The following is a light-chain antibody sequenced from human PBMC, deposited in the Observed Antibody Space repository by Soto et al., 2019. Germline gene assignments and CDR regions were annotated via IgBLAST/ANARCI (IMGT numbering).Light chain of an antibody. J-gene: IGLJ1*01. CDR3: SSYTGSSTFV. Sequence: QSALAQPASVSGSPGQSITLSCPGTSSDVGGYNYVSWYQQLPGKAPKLMIYDVNNRPSGVSNRFSGSKSGNTASLTISGLQAEDEADYYCSSYTGSSTFVFGTGTKVTVL. CDR2: DVN. CDR1: SSDVGGYNY. V-gene: IGLV2-14*01.